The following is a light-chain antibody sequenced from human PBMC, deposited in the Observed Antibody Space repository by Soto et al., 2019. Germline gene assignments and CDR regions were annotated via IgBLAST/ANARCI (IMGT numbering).Light chain of an antibody. CDR1: SSDVGGYNY. CDR2: DVS. V-gene: IGLV2-14*01. Sequence: QSALTQPASVSGSPGQSITISCTGTSSDVGGYNYVSWYQQHPGKAPKLMIYDVSNRPSGVSNRFSGSKSGNTASLTISGLQAEDEADYYCSSYTSSNTHVIFGGGTTLTVL. CDR3: SSYTSSNTHVI. J-gene: IGLJ2*01.